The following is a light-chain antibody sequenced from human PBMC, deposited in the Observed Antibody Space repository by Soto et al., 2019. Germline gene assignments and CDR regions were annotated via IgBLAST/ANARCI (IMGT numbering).Light chain of an antibody. CDR3: ASYTSSSSVV. Sequence: QSALTQPASVSGSPGQSIAISCTGTSSDVGAYNYVSWYQQHPGKAPKLMIYDVINRPSGVSNRFSGSKSGSTASLTISGLQPEDEADYYCASYTSSSSVVFGGGTKLTVL. CDR2: DVI. J-gene: IGLJ2*01. CDR1: SSDVGAYNY. V-gene: IGLV2-14*01.